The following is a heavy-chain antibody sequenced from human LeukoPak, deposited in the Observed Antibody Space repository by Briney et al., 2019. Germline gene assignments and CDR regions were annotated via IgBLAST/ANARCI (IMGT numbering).Heavy chain of an antibody. CDR1: GGSISTHY. CDR3: ARDLTTVTKGFDI. D-gene: IGHD4-17*01. V-gene: IGHV4-59*11. Sequence: SKTLSLTCTISGGSISTHYWTWIRQPPGKGLEWIGYVLHSGITNYNPSPRSRITISVDTSPNHFSLSLRTVTAADTAVYYCARDLTTVTKGFDIWGQGTMVTVSS. J-gene: IGHJ3*02. CDR2: VLHSGIT.